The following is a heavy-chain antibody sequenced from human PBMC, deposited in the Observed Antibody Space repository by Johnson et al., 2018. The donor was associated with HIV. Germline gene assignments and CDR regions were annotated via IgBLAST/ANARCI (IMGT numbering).Heavy chain of an antibody. CDR2: ISEDVSST. J-gene: IGHJ3*02. D-gene: IGHD3-10*01. CDR3: ARGPLFYYSSGLWAFDI. Sequence: QVQLVESGGGVVQPGRSLRLSCAASGFAFSGYALHWVRQAPGKGLEWVALISEDVSSTFYVDSVKGRFTISRDNANNTLYLQMSGLSAEDTAVYYCARGPLFYYSSGLWAFDIWGQGTMVTVSS. V-gene: IGHV3-30*04. CDR1: GFAFSGYA.